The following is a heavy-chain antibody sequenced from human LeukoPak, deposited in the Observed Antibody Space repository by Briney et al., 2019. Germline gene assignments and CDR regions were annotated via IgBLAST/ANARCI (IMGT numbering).Heavy chain of an antibody. V-gene: IGHV1-2*02. CDR2: INPNSGGT. Sequence: AASVKVSCKASGYTFTSYGISWVRQAPGQGLEWMGWINPNSGGTNYAQKFQGRVTMTRDTSISTAYMELSRLRSDDTAVYYCARAVTVTANLPFGYWGQGTLVTVSS. D-gene: IGHD2-21*02. J-gene: IGHJ4*02. CDR1: GYTFTSYG. CDR3: ARAVTVTANLPFGY.